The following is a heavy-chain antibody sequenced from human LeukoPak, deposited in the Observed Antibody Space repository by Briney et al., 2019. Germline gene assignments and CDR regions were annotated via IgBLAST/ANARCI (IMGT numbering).Heavy chain of an antibody. CDR3: ALYYYGSGSYFLDWFDP. CDR2: INPNSGGT. CDR1: GYTFTDYY. J-gene: IGHJ5*02. D-gene: IGHD3-10*01. V-gene: IGHV1-2*02. Sequence: VASVKVSCKASGYTFTDYYMHWVRQAPGQGLEWMGWINPNSGGTNFAQKFQGRVTMTRDTSISTAYMELRSLRSDDTAVYYCALYYYGSGSYFLDWFDPWGQGTLVTVSS.